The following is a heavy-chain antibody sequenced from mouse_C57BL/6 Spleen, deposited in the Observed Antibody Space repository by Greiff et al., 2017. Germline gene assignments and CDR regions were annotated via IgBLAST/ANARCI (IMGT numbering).Heavy chain of an antibody. CDR2: IYPRSGNT. V-gene: IGHV1-81*01. CDR1: GCTFTSYG. CDR3: ARDYGSRNAMDY. Sequence: QVQLQQSGAELARPGASVKLSCKASGCTFTSYGISWVKQRTGQGLEWIGEIYPRSGNTYYNEKFKGKATLTADKSSSTAYMELRSLTSEDSAVYFCARDYGSRNAMDYWGQGTSVTVSS. D-gene: IGHD1-1*01. J-gene: IGHJ4*01.